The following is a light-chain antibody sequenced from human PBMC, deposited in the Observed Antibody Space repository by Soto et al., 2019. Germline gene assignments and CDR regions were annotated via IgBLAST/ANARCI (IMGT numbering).Light chain of an antibody. CDR1: QGIGSY. J-gene: IGKJ4*02. CDR3: QQLNTYPA. Sequence: DLPLTQSPSFLSASVGDRVTITCRASQGIGSYLGWYQQTPGKAPKLLIYGASTLHSGVPSRFRGSGSGTEFTLTVSSLQPEDVATYYCQQLNTYPAFGGGTKVEI. V-gene: IGKV1-9*01. CDR2: GAS.